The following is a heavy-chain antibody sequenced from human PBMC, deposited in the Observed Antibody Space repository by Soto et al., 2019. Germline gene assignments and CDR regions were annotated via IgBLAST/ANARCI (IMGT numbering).Heavy chain of an antibody. J-gene: IGHJ4*02. CDR3: TIKYYGSGGSDS. CDR2: INWSTGTT. D-gene: IGHD3-3*01. V-gene: IGHV3-9*01. Sequence: EVQLVESGGGLVLPGRSLTLSCVASGFNFQNYAMQWVRQVPGKGLEWVSGINWSTGTTGYADTVKGRFLLSRDNAGNSLYLDMNSLRVEDTAFYYCTIKYYGSGGSDSWGPGTLVTVSS. CDR1: GFNFQNYA.